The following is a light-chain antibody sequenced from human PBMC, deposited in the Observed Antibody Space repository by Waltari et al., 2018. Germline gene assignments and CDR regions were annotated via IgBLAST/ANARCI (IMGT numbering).Light chain of an antibody. Sequence: QSALTQPPSVSGSPGQSVTISCTGTRSDVGGYNRVSWYQQPPGTAPKLIIYEVSDRPSVVPDRFSWSKSDNTASLTISGLQAEDEADYYCSSYTSSSTLVFGGGTKLTVL. CDR2: EVS. J-gene: IGLJ2*01. CDR1: RSDVGGYNR. V-gene: IGLV2-18*02. CDR3: SSYTSSSTLV.